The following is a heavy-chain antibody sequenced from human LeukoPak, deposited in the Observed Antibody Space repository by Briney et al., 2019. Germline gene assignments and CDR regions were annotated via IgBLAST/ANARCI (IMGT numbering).Heavy chain of an antibody. J-gene: IGHJ5*02. CDR2: IPYDGSNK. CDR1: GFTFSSYG. Sequence: PGRSLRLSCAASGFTFSSYGMHWVRQAPGKGLEWVAVIPYDGSNKYYADSVKGRFTISRDNSKNTLYLQMNSLRAEDTAVYYCARYYYDSSGYYEIDPWGQGTLVTVSS. D-gene: IGHD3-22*01. CDR3: ARYYYDSSGYYEIDP. V-gene: IGHV3-30*03.